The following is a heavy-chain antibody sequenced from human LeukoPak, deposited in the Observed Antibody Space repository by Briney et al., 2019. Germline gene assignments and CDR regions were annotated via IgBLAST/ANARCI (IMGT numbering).Heavy chain of an antibody. CDR1: GFTFSTYG. J-gene: IGHJ4*02. D-gene: IGHD3-22*01. CDR2: IGGTGIDI. CDR3: ARAGYYDSSSNPPGY. Sequence: GGSLILSCAAHGFTFSTYGMNSVRQAPGKGLEWVSSIGGTGIDIYYADSVKGRFTISRDNAKKSLYLQINSLRDVASTVYYCARAGYYDSSSNPPGYGGRGTLVTVS. V-gene: IGHV3-21*01.